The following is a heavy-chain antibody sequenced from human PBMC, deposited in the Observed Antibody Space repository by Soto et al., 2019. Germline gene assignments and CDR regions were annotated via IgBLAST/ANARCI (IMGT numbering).Heavy chain of an antibody. CDR1: GASIISGDYY. D-gene: IGHD2-15*01. CDR3: ARGRGVVLDGHLISNWFDS. CDR2: IYYTGYT. V-gene: IGHV4-30-4*01. J-gene: IGHJ5*01. Sequence: QVPLQESGPGLLKPSQTLSLNCSVPGASIISGDYYWNWVRQPPGKGLEWIGYIYYTGYTSYNPSLKSRLTLSVDRARDQVTLSLISVTAADTAVYFCARGRGVVLDGHLISNWFDSWGQRILVTVSS.